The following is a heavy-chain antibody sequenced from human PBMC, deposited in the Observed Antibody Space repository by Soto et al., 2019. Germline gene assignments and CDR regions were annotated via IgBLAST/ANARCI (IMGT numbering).Heavy chain of an antibody. J-gene: IGHJ3*02. V-gene: IGHV3-21*01. CDR2: ISSSSSYI. CDR1: GFTFSSYS. CDR3: ARGGHLGELSLLDAFDI. D-gene: IGHD3-16*02. Sequence: EVQLVESGGGLVKPGGSLRLSCAASGFTFSSYSMNWVRQAPGKGLEWVSSISSSSSYIYYADSVKGRFTISRDNAKNSLYMKMNSLRAEDTAVYYCARGGHLGELSLLDAFDIWGQGTMVTVSS.